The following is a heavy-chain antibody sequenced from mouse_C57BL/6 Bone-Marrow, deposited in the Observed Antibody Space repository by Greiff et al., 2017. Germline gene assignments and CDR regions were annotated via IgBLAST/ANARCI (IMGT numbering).Heavy chain of an antibody. D-gene: IGHD3-1*01. CDR3: ARGAPDAMDY. CDR1: GYTFTSYG. CDR2: IYPRSGNT. Sequence: QVQLKESGAELARPGASVKLSCKASGYTFTSYGISWVKQRTGQGLEWIGEIYPRSGNTYYNEKFKGKATLTADKSSSTAYMELRSLTSEDSAVYFCARGAPDAMDYGGQGTSVTVSS. J-gene: IGHJ4*01. V-gene: IGHV1-81*01.